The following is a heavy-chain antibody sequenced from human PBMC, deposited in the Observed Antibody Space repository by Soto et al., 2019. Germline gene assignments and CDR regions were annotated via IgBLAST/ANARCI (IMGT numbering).Heavy chain of an antibody. Sequence: GGSLKLSCVGSGFTFSTYSINWVRQAPGKGLEWVSSISSRSDIYYADSVKGRFTISRDNAKNSVSLQMNSLRAEDTAVYYCAREYTAWPLAYGLDVWGQGTTVTVSS. J-gene: IGHJ6*02. V-gene: IGHV3-21*01. CDR3: AREYTAWPLAYGLDV. CDR2: ISSRSDI. D-gene: IGHD2-2*02. CDR1: GFTFSTYS.